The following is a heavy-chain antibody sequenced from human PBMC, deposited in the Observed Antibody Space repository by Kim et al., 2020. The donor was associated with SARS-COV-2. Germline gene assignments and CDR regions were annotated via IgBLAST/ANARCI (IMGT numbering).Heavy chain of an antibody. CDR3: ARDRARPKSSSWY. CDR2: ISYDGSNK. CDR1: GFTFSSYA. Sequence: GGSLRLSCAASGFTFSSYAMHWVRQAPGKGLEWVAVISYDGSNKYYADSVKGRFTISRDNSKNTLYLQMNSLRAEDTAVYYCARDRARPKSSSWY. V-gene: IGHV3-30*04. J-gene: IGHJ2*01. D-gene: IGHD6-13*01.